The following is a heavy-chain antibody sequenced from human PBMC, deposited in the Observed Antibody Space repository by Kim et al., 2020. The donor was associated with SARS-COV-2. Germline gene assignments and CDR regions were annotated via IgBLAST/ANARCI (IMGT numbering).Heavy chain of an antibody. CDR1: GGTFSSYA. CDR3: AMYYDFWSGPPRDYYYYYM. V-gene: IGHV1-69*04. Sequence: SVKVSCKASGGTFSSYAISWVRQAPGQGPEWMGRIIPILGIANYAQKFQGRVTITADKSTSTAYMELSSLRSEDTAVYYCAMYYDFWSGPPRDYYYYYM. J-gene: IGHJ6*03. D-gene: IGHD3-3*01. CDR2: IIPILGIA.